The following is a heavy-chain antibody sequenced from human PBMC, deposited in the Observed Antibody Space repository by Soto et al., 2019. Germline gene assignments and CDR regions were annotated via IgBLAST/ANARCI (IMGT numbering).Heavy chain of an antibody. CDR2: IIPIFGTA. J-gene: IGHJ6*02. Sequence: QVQLVQSGAEVKKPGSSVKVSCKASGGTFSSYAISWVRQAPGQGLEWMGGIIPIFGTANYAQKFQGRVTISADESTSTAYMELGSLRSEDTAVYYCARASVVTPGYYYYYGMDVWGQGTTVTVSS. V-gene: IGHV1-69*01. CDR3: ARASVVTPGYYYYYGMDV. D-gene: IGHD2-21*02. CDR1: GGTFSSYA.